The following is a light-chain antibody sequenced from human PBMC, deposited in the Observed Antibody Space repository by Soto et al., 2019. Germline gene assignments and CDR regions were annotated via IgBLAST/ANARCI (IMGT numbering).Light chain of an antibody. CDR1: SSDVGSYNL. CDR3: CSYAGSSPYV. J-gene: IGLJ1*01. CDR2: EGS. Sequence: SEPSSVSVSPGQSSTISCTGTSSDVGSYNLVSWYQQHPGKAPKLMIYEGSKRPSGVSNRFSGSESGNTASLTISGLQAEDEADYYCCSYAGSSPYVFGTGTKVTVL. V-gene: IGLV2-23*01.